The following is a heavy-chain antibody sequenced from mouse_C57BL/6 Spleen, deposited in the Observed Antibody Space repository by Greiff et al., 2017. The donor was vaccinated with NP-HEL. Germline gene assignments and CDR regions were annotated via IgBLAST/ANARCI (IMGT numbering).Heavy chain of an antibody. V-gene: IGHV5-17*01. Sequence: EVQGVESGGGLVKPGGSLKLSCAASGFTFSDYGMHWVRQAPEKGLEWVAYISSGSSTIYYADTVKGRFTISRDNAKNTLFLQMTSLRSEDTAMYYCAREAYDYDPWFAYWGQGTLVTVSA. CDR1: GFTFSDYG. J-gene: IGHJ3*01. CDR2: ISSGSSTI. CDR3: AREAYDYDPWFAY. D-gene: IGHD2-4*01.